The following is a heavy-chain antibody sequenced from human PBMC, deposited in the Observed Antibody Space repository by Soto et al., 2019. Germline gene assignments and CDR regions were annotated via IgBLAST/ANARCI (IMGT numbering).Heavy chain of an antibody. J-gene: IGHJ4*02. D-gene: IGHD2-15*01. CDR1: GGSFSGYY. V-gene: IGHV4-34*01. CDR2: INHSGST. Sequence: QVQLQQWGAGLLKPSETLSLTCAVYGGSFSGYYWSWIRQPPGKGLEWIGEINHSGSTNYNPSLKSRVTISVDTSKTQFSLKLSSVTAADTAVYYCARERARCSGGSCYSDYWGQGTLVTVSS. CDR3: ARERARCSGGSCYSDY.